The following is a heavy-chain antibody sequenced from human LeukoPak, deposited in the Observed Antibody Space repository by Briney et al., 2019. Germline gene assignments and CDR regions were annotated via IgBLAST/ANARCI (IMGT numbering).Heavy chain of an antibody. CDR3: ATNAGPAPHDAFDI. CDR1: GVSITTYQ. CDR2: TQSSGST. J-gene: IGHJ3*02. Sequence: PSETLSLTCTVSGVSITTYQWYWIRQPPGQGLGWIGYTQSSGSTDYNPSLKSRVTISKDTSKNQFSLRLSSVTAADTALYYCATNAGPAPHDAFDIWGQGTMVTVSS. V-gene: IGHV4-4*08. D-gene: IGHD2-2*01.